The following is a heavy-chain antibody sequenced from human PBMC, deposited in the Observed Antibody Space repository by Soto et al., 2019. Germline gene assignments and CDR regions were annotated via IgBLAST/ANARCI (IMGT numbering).Heavy chain of an antibody. V-gene: IGHV1-69*13. CDR2: IIPLFGIV. Sequence: ASVKVSCKASRGTPSNSAISWVRQDPGQGLEWVGGIIPLFGIVKHAQNFQGRVTITPAESTNTAYMELGSLRFENSVVYYCVRCRIPVVGSRAYYSMDFWSPGPTVTVPS. CDR3: VRCRIPVVGSRAYYSMDF. J-gene: IGHJ6*02. D-gene: IGHD6-19*01. CDR1: RGTPSNSA.